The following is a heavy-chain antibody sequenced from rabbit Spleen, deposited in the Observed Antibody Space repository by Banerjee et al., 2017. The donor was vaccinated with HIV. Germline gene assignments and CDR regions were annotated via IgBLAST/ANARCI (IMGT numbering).Heavy chain of an antibody. Sequence: QSLEESGGDLVKLGASLTLTCTASGFSFSSSYYMCWVRQAPGKGLEWIACITTGSSGTTYYASWAKGRFTISKTSSTTVTLQMTSLTAADRAAYFCARDLVGVIGWNFYLWGPGTLVTV. V-gene: IGHV1S40*01. J-gene: IGHJ4*01. CDR2: ITTGSSGTT. CDR1: GFSFSSSYY. D-gene: IGHD1-1*01. CDR3: ARDLVGVIGWNFYL.